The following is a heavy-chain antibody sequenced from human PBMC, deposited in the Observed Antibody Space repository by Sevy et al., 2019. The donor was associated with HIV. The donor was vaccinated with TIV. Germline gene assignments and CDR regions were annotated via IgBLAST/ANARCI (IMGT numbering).Heavy chain of an antibody. Sequence: GGSLRLSCAASGFTFSDYYMSWIRQAPGKGLEWVSYISSSGSTIYYADSVKGRFTISRDNAKNSLYLQMNSLRAEDTALYYCARDYCSSTSCYMYYYYYYGMDVWGQGTTVTVSS. D-gene: IGHD2-2*02. CDR3: ARDYCSSTSCYMYYYYYYGMDV. V-gene: IGHV3-11*01. CDR1: GFTFSDYY. CDR2: ISSSGSTI. J-gene: IGHJ6*02.